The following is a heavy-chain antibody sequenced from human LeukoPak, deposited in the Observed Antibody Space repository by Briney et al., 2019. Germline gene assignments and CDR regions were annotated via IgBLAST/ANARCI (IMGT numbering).Heavy chain of an antibody. CDR2: IYYIGST. D-gene: IGHD5-18*01. J-gene: IGHJ6*02. CDR1: GGSISTYY. CDR3: AREACRRRRDTAMVRLYGMDV. Sequence: SSETLSLTCNVSGGSISTYYWSWIRQSPGKGLEWIGNIYYIGSTNYNPSLQSRVTMSVDTSKNQFSLNLSSVTAADTAVYYCAREACRRRRDTAMVRLYGMDVWGQGTTVTVSS. V-gene: IGHV4-59*01.